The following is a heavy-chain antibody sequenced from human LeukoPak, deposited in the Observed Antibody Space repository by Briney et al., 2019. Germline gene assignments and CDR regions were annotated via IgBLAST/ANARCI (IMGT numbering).Heavy chain of an antibody. J-gene: IGHJ5*02. CDR1: GGSVSSSSYY. V-gene: IGHV4-39*07. Sequence: PSETLSLTCTVSGGSVSSSSYYWGWIRQPPGTGLEWIGSIYYSGSTYYNPSLKSRVTISVDTSKNQFSLKLSSVTAADTAVYYCARVGLDIVATIDLWDNWFDPWGQGTLVTVSS. CDR3: ARVGLDIVATIDLWDNWFDP. CDR2: IYYSGST. D-gene: IGHD5-12*01.